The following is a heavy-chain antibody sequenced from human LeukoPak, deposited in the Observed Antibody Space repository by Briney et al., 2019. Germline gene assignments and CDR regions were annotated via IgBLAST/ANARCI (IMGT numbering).Heavy chain of an antibody. D-gene: IGHD4/OR15-4a*01. J-gene: IGHJ3*02. CDR1: GFTFSSYS. Sequence: GGSLRLSCAASGFTFSSYSMSWVRQAPGKGLEWVSSISSSSSYIYYADSVKGRFTIPRDNAKNSLYLQMNSLRAEDTAVYYCARAAVRTNAFDIWGQGTMVTVSS. CDR3: ARAAVRTNAFDI. CDR2: ISSSSSYI. V-gene: IGHV3-21*01.